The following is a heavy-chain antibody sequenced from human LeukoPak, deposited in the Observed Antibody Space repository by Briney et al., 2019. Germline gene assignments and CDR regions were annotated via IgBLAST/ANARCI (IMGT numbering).Heavy chain of an antibody. CDR2: IRSKTYGGAI. D-gene: IGHD4-17*01. V-gene: IGHV3-49*03. Sequence: QSGGSLRLSCTTSGFFFGAHAMSWFRQAPGKGLEWVGFIRSKTYGGAIEYAASVKGRFTISRDDSKGIAYLQMNSLKTEDTAVYYCARDQLGGDPDDYYYYYMDVWGKGTTVTVSS. J-gene: IGHJ6*03. CDR3: ARDQLGGDPDDYYYYYMDV. CDR1: GFFFGAHA.